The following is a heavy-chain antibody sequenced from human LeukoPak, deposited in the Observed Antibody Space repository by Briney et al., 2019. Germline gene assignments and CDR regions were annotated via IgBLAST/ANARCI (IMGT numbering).Heavy chain of an antibody. CDR1: GFTFDDYA. Sequence: GGSLRLSCAASGFTFDDYAMHWVRQAPGNGLDWVSGISWNSGSIGYADSVKGRFTISRDNAKNSLYLQMNSLRAEDMALYYCAKDRSYGYGIDYWGQGTLVTVSS. CDR2: ISWNSGSI. CDR3: AKDRSYGYGIDY. J-gene: IGHJ4*02. D-gene: IGHD5-18*01. V-gene: IGHV3-9*03.